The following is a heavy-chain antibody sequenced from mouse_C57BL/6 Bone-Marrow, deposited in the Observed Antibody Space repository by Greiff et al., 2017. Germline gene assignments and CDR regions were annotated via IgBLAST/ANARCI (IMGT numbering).Heavy chain of an antibody. J-gene: IGHJ2*01. Sequence: VMLVESGAELVKPGASVKMSCKASGYTFTTYPIEWMKQNHGKSLEWIGNFHPYNDDTKYNEKFKGKATLTVEKSSSTVYLELSRLTSDDSAVYYCARGGNYGGYYFDYWGQGTTLTGSS. D-gene: IGHD2-1*01. CDR3: ARGGNYGGYYFDY. CDR1: GYTFTTYP. CDR2: FHPYNDDT. V-gene: IGHV1-47*01.